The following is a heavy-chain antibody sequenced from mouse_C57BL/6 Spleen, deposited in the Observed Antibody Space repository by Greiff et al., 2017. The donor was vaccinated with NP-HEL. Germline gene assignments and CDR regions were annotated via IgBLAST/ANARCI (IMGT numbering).Heavy chain of an antibody. V-gene: IGHV5-9-1*02. CDR3: TRDRTGTTWFAY. CDR2: ISSGGDYI. Sequence: EVKLMESGAGLVKPGGSLKLSCAASGFTFSSYAMSWVRQTPEKRLEWVAYISSGGDYIYYADTVKGPFTISRDNARNTLYLQMSSLKSEDTAMYYCTRDRTGTTWFAYWGQGTLVTVSA. J-gene: IGHJ3*01. CDR1: GFTFSSYA. D-gene: IGHD4-1*01.